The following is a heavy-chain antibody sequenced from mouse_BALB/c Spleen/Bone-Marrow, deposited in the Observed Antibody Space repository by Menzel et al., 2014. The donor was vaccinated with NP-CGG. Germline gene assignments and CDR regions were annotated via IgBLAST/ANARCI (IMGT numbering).Heavy chain of an antibody. Sequence: QVQLQQSGAELVKPGASVELSCKASGYTFTNYYIYWVKQRPGQGLEWIGGINPSNGGTKFNEKFKNKATLTIDKSSSTAYIQLSSLTSEDSAVYYCSRHYYSTHYYAMNYWGQGTSVTVSS. CDR2: INPSNGGT. CDR3: SRHYYSTHYYAMNY. D-gene: IGHD1-1*01. J-gene: IGHJ4*01. CDR1: GYTFTNYY. V-gene: IGHV1S81*02.